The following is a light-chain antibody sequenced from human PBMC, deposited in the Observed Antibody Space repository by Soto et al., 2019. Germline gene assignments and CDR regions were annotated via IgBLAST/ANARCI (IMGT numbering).Light chain of an antibody. CDR2: SNN. J-gene: IGLJ2*01. CDR1: SSNIGSNA. Sequence: QSVLTQPPSASGTPGQGVTISCSGSSSNIGSNAVNWYQQLPGTAPKLLIYSNNQRPSGVPDRFSGSKSGTSASLAISGLQSEDEADYYSATWDDSLFGRIFGGGTKLTVL. CDR3: ATWDDSLFGRI. V-gene: IGLV1-44*01.